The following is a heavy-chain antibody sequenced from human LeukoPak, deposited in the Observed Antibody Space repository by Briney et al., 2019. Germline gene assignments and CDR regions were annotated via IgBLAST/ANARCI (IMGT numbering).Heavy chain of an antibody. CDR1: GGTFSSYA. CDR3: ARIPEPLSTVTTQAIRTGYFDY. V-gene: IGHV1-69*05. Sequence: SVKVSCKASGGTFSSYAISWVRQAPGQGLEWMGGIIPIFGTANYAQKFQGRVTITTDESTSTAYMELSSLRSEDTAVYYCARIPEPLSTVTTQAIRTGYFDYWGQGTLVTVSS. CDR2: IIPIFGTA. J-gene: IGHJ4*02. D-gene: IGHD4-17*01.